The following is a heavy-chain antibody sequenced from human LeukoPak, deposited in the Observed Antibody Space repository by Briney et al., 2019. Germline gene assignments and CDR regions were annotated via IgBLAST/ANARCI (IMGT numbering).Heavy chain of an antibody. Sequence: PSETLSLTCTVSGGSISSSSYYWGWIRQPPGKGLEWIGSIYYSGSTYYNPSLKSRVTISVDTSKSQFSLKLSSVTAADTAVYYCARDRWGYSSGWYYVDYWGQGTLVTVSS. V-gene: IGHV4-39*07. CDR2: IYYSGST. CDR1: GGSISSSSYY. CDR3: ARDRWGYSSGWYYVDY. D-gene: IGHD6-19*01. J-gene: IGHJ4*02.